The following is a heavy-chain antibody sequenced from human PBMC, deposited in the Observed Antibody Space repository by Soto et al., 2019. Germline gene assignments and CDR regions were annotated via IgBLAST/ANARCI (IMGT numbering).Heavy chain of an antibody. CDR1: GGSISSYC. Sequence: PSETLSLTCTASGGSISSYCWSWIRQPPGKGLEWIGYIYYSGSTNYNPSLKSRVTISVDTSKNQFSLKLSSVTAADTAVYYCARDSRSSSWNENSEGMDVWGQGTTVTVSS. V-gene: IGHV4-59*01. J-gene: IGHJ6*02. CDR2: IYYSGST. CDR3: ARDSRSSSWNENSEGMDV. D-gene: IGHD6-13*01.